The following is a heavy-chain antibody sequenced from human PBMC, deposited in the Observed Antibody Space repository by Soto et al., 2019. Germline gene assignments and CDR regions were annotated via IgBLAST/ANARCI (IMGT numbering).Heavy chain of an antibody. CDR2: ISAYNGNT. V-gene: IGHV1-18*01. CDR3: AMARIAAAGDAFDI. CDR1: GYTFTSYG. J-gene: IGHJ3*02. Sequence: ASVKVSCKASGYTFTSYGISWGRQAPGQGLEWMGWISAYNGNTNYAQKLQGRVTMTTDTSTSTAYMELRSLRSDDTAVYYCAMARIAAAGDAFDIWGQGTMVTVSS. D-gene: IGHD6-13*01.